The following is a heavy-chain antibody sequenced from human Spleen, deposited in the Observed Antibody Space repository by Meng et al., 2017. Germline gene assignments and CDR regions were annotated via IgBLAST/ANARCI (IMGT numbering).Heavy chain of an antibody. V-gene: IGHV4-39*01. CDR1: GGSISTIGYY. J-gene: IGHJ5*02. Sequence: QPQLQESGPGLVKPSEALSLTCSVSGGSISTIGYYWGWIRQPPGKGLEWIGSIGHSGFTYYTPSLKSRVTVSTDTSRNQFFLWLTSVTAADTAVYYCVRSSAWVRTGFDPWGQGTLVTVSS. CDR3: VRSSAWVRTGFDP. D-gene: IGHD6-25*01. CDR2: IGHSGFT.